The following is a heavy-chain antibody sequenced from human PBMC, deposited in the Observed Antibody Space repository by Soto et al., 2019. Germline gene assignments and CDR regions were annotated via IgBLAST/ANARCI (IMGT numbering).Heavy chain of an antibody. CDR3: TRDWDSRVSTLEFGGH. D-gene: IGHD3-3*01. CDR1: GGTFSPYT. J-gene: IGHJ4*02. V-gene: IGHV1-69*02. Sequence: QVHLVQSGAEVKKPGSSVKVSCKASGGTFSPYTINWVRQAPGQGLEWMGRIIPFLGVTNHAQKSQDRVTITADKSTSTAYLEFRSLRSEATAVYYCTRDWDSRVSTLEFGGHWGQGTLVPVSS. CDR2: IIPFLGVT.